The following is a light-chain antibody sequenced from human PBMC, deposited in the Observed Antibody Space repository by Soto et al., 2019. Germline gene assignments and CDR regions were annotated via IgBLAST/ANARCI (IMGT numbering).Light chain of an antibody. CDR2: EVT. Sequence: QSVLTQPASVSGSPGQSIAISCTGTFSDVGGYGYVSWYQQHPDKAPKPMIYEVTKRPSGVSNRFSGSKSGNTASLTISGLQPEDEADYYCSSQTSGSTRVFGSGTKVTVL. V-gene: IGLV2-14*01. J-gene: IGLJ1*01. CDR1: FSDVGGYGY. CDR3: SSQTSGSTRV.